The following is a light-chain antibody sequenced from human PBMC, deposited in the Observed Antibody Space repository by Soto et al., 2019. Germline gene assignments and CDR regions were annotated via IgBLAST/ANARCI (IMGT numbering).Light chain of an antibody. Sequence: DIQMTQSPSTLSASVGDRVTITCRASQSISSWLAWYQQKPGKAPKLLIYKASSLESGVPSRFSGSGSGTEFTLTISSLQPDDFATYYCQQYNSYTLTFGGGTKVHIX. CDR2: KAS. CDR3: QQYNSYTLT. J-gene: IGKJ4*01. V-gene: IGKV1-5*03. CDR1: QSISSW.